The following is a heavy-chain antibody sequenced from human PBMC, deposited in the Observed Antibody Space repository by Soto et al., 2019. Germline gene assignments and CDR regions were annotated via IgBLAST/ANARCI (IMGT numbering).Heavy chain of an antibody. CDR2: ISWNGGGM. D-gene: IGHD3-3*01. CDR3: VKDTTSGKIFGVDSGAMDV. V-gene: IGHV3-9*01. CDR1: GFTFDDYA. J-gene: IGHJ6*02. Sequence: EEQLVESGGGLVQPGRSLRLSCAASGFTFDDYALHWVRQYPGKGLEWVSGISWNGGGMGYADSVKGRFTISRDNAKKFLYLQMNSLGTEDTAFYFCVKDTTSGKIFGVDSGAMDVWGRGTTVTVSS.